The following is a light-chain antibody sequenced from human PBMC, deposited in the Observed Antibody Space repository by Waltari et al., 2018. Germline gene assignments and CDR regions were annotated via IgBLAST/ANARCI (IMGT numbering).Light chain of an antibody. CDR3: QSYDTSLSGSNWV. Sequence: QSVLTQPPSVSGAPWQRVTVSCTGSSSNIGAGYAVHWYQHLPGTAPNLPTDANNNRPPGVPERFSGSKSGPSASLAITGLQADDEADYYCQSYDTSLSGSNWVFGGGTKLTVL. CDR2: ANN. J-gene: IGLJ3*02. V-gene: IGLV1-40*01. CDR1: SSNIGAGYA.